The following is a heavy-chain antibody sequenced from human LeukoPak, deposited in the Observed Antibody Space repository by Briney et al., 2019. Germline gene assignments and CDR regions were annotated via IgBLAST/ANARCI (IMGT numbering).Heavy chain of an antibody. D-gene: IGHD2-15*01. Sequence: PGGSLRLSCAASGFTFSSYEMKWVRQAPGKGLEWVSYISSSGSTIYYADSVKGRFTISRDNAENSLYLQMKSLRAEDTAVYYCARLTQNDAFDIWGQGTMVTVSS. CDR2: ISSSGSTI. J-gene: IGHJ3*02. CDR1: GFTFSSYE. V-gene: IGHV3-48*03. CDR3: ARLTQNDAFDI.